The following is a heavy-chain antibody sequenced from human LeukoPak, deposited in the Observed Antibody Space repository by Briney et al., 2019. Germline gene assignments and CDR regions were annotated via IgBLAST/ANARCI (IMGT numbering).Heavy chain of an antibody. CDR1: GYSISSGFF. D-gene: IGHD4-11*01. CDR3: ARDDYNNYGHY. Sequence: PSETLSLTRVVSGYSISSGFFWAWIRQPPGKGLEWIGNVYHSGTQYNPSLMSRVSISLDTSKNQFSLKMTSVTAADTAVYYCARDDYNNYGHYWGQGILVTVSS. CDR2: VYHSGT. J-gene: IGHJ4*02. V-gene: IGHV4-38-2*02.